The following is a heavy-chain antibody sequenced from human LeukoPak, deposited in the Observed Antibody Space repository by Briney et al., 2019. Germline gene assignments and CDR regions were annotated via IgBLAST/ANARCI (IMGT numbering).Heavy chain of an antibody. CDR3: ARDYSSLVKLARE. Sequence: ASVKDSCKASGYTFTSYGISWVRQAPGQGLEWMGWISGYNDNTNNAQKLQGRVTMTTDTSTSTAYMELRSLRSDDTAVYYCARDYSSLVKLAREWGQGTLVTVSS. D-gene: IGHD2/OR15-2a*01. J-gene: IGHJ4*02. CDR2: ISGYNDNT. V-gene: IGHV1-18*01. CDR1: GYTFTSYG.